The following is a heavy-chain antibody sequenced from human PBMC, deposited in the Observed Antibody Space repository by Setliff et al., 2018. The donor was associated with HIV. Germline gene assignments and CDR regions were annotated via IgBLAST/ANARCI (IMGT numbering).Heavy chain of an antibody. J-gene: IGHJ4*02. D-gene: IGHD6-19*01. CDR1: GFTFSSYG. V-gene: IGHV3-30*18. Sequence: GESLKISCAASGFTFSSYGMHWVRQAPGKGLEWVAVISYDGSNKYYADSVKGRFTISRDNSKNTLYLQMNSLRAEDTAVYYCAKDRYSSGWSPLDYWGQGTLVTVSS. CDR2: ISYDGSNK. CDR3: AKDRYSSGWSPLDY.